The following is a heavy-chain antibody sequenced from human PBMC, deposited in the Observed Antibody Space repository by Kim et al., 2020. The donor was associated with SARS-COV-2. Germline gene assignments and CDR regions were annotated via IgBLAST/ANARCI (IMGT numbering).Heavy chain of an antibody. Sequence: GGSLRLSCTASGFTFSPFAMHWVRQAPVKGLEWVAVIRSDESKRYYAESVKDRFTISRDNSKNTLYLQMNSLRAEDTAIYFCARNFGSATMIGDVWGLGT. J-gene: IGHJ3*01. CDR3: ARNFGSATMIGDV. CDR2: IRSDESKR. D-gene: IGHD3-10*01. V-gene: IGHV3-33*01. CDR1: GFTFSPFA.